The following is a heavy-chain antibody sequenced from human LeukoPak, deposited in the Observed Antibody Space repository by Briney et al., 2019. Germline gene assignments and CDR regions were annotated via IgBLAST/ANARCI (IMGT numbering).Heavy chain of an antibody. CDR1: GYTFTGDY. CDR3: ARDTYYYDSSGYSDY. V-gene: IGHV1-2*02. Sequence: ASVKVSCKASGYTFTGDYMHWVRQAPGQGLEWMGWINPNSGGTNYAQKFQGRVTMTRDTSISTAYMELSRLRSDDTAVYYCARDTYYYDSSGYSDYWGQGTLVTVSS. J-gene: IGHJ4*02. CDR2: INPNSGGT. D-gene: IGHD3-22*01.